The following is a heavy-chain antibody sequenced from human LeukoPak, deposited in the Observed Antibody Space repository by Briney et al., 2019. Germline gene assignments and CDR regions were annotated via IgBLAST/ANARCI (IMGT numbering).Heavy chain of an antibody. CDR3: ARDGGYPYCSSTSCYMGLDY. D-gene: IGHD2-2*02. Sequence: SETLSLTCTVSGGSISSYYWSWIRQPPGKGLEWIGYIYYSGSTNYNPSLKSRVTISVDTSKNQFSLKLSSVTAADTAVYYCARDGGYPYCSSTSCYMGLDYWGQGTLVTVSS. CDR2: IYYSGST. CDR1: GGSISSYY. J-gene: IGHJ4*02. V-gene: IGHV4-59*01.